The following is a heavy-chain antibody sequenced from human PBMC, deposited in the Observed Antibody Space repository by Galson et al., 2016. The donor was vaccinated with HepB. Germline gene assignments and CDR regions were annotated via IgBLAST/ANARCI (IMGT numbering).Heavy chain of an antibody. CDR3: AHRRSGYCNSISWLCFDY. D-gene: IGHD2-2*01. CDR1: GFSLSTSGEG. Sequence: PALVKPTQTLTLTCTFSGFSLSTSGEGVGWTRQPPGKALEWLALIYWNDDKRYSPSLRSRLTITQDTSKNQVVLTMTNMDPVDTATYYCAHRRSGYCNSISWLCFDYWGQGALVTVSS. V-gene: IGHV2-5*01. CDR2: IYWNDDK. J-gene: IGHJ4*02.